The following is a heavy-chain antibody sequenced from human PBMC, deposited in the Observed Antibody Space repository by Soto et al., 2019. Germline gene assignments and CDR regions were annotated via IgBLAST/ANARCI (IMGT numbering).Heavy chain of an antibody. Sequence: VPLLESGGGLLQPGGSLRLSCAASGFTFSTYAMTWVRQAPGKGPEWVSSVSGSGGNTLYADSVKGRFTISRDNSKNTLYLQMNSLRAGDTAVYYCAKGRAPSGWYPPYYYGMDVWGQGTTVIVSS. CDR3: AKGRAPSGWYPPYYYGMDV. D-gene: IGHD6-19*01. J-gene: IGHJ6*02. CDR1: GFTFSTYA. V-gene: IGHV3-23*01. CDR2: VSGSGGNT.